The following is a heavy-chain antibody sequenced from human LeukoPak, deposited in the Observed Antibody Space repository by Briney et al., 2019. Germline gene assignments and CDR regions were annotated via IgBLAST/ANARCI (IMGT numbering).Heavy chain of an antibody. CDR2: VKQDGSEK. CDR3: ARDSSGYSSSWHH. J-gene: IGHJ1*01. V-gene: IGHV3-7*01. Sequence: GWSLRLSCAASGFTFSSFWMSWVRQAPGKGLEWVANVKQDGSEKYYVDSVKGRFTISRDNAKNSLYLQMNSLRAEDTALYYCARDSSGYSSSWHHWGQGTLVTVSS. D-gene: IGHD6-13*01. CDR1: GFTFSSFW.